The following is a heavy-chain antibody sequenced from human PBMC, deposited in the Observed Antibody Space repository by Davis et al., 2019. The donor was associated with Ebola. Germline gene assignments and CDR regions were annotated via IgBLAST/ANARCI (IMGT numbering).Heavy chain of an antibody. J-gene: IGHJ5*01. V-gene: IGHV4-30-2*01. Sequence: SWVRQAPGKGLEWIGYIYDTLNDIGVSSYNPSLESRVTILVDRSKNQFSLTLASVTAADTAVYYCVRGRSTGYPLGFNSWGPGIAVTVSS. D-gene: IGHD3-22*01. CDR3: VRGRSTGYPLGFNS. CDR2: IYDTLNDIGVS.